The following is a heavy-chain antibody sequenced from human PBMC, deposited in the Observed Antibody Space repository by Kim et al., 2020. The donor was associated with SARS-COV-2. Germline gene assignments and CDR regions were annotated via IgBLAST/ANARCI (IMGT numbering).Heavy chain of an antibody. CDR2: ISASGDYI. D-gene: IGHD6-6*01. V-gene: IGHV3-23*01. CDR3: AKKTCGPSGWFDP. Sequence: GGSLRLSCAASTFSFSTYAISWVRQTPGKGLEWVSVISASGDYINYADSVKGRFIISRDNSNNTGYLQMNSLRAEDTALYYCAKKTCGPSGWFDPWGQGTLVTVSS. CDR1: TFSFSTYA. J-gene: IGHJ5*02.